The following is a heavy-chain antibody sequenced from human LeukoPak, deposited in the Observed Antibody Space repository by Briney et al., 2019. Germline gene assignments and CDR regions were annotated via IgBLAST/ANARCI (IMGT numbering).Heavy chain of an antibody. J-gene: IGHJ4*02. V-gene: IGHV3-30*02. Sequence: GGSLRLSCAASGFTFSSYGMHWVRQAPGKGLEWVAFIRYDGSNKYYADSVKGRFTISRDNAKNSLCLQMNSLRAEDTAVYYCARGGVAEVKGDYWGQGTLVTVSS. CDR1: GFTFSSYG. D-gene: IGHD6-13*01. CDR3: ARGGVAEVKGDY. CDR2: IRYDGSNK.